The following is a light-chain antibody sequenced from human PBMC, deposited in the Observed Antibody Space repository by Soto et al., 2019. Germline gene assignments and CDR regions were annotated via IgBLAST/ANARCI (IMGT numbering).Light chain of an antibody. CDR1: SSDVGGYNY. CDR2: DVS. V-gene: IGLV2-11*01. Sequence: QSVLTQPRSVSGSPGQSVTISCTGTSSDVGGYNYVSWYQQHPGKAPKLMIYDVSKRPSGVPDRFSGSKSGNTASLTISGLQAEDEADYYCQSYDSGRSPRYVFGTGTKVTVL. J-gene: IGLJ1*01. CDR3: QSYDSGRSPRYV.